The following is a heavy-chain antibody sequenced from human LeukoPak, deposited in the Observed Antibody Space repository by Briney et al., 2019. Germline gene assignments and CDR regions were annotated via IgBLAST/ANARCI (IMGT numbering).Heavy chain of an antibody. CDR1: GGSISSYY. V-gene: IGHV4-59*01. CDR3: ARGFYGSGRYGFPRAAWFDP. D-gene: IGHD3-10*01. Sequence: SETLSLTCTVSGGSISSYYWSWIRQPPGKGLEWIGYIYYSGSTNYNPSLKSRVTISVDTSKNQFSLKLSSVTAADTAVYYCARGFYGSGRYGFPRAAWFDPWGQGTLVTVSS. CDR2: IYYSGST. J-gene: IGHJ5*02.